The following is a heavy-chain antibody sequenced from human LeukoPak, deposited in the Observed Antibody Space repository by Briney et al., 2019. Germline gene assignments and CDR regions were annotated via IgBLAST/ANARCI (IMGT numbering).Heavy chain of an antibody. CDR2: IRFDGSNK. D-gene: IGHD2-21*02. CDR1: GFIFKSYG. J-gene: IGHJ4*02. V-gene: IGHV3-30*02. Sequence: GGSLRLSCAASGFIFKSYGMQWVRQAPGKGLEWVAFIRFDGSNKYYADPVKGRFTISRDNSKNTLYLQMNSLRAEDTAVYYCVPGEVTAYFDYWGQGTLVTVSS. CDR3: VPGEVTAYFDY.